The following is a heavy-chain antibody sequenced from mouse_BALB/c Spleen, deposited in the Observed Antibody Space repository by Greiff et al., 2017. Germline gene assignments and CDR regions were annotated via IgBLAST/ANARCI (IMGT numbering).Heavy chain of an antibody. J-gene: IGHJ3*01. V-gene: IGHV5-6-5*01. CDR1: GFTFSSYA. CDR2: ISSGGST. CDR3: ARDGYGSFAY. Sequence: EVQVVESGGGLVKPGGSLKLSCAASGFTFSSYAMSWVRQTPEKRLEWVASISSGGSTYYPDSVKGRFTISRDNARNILYLQMSSLRSEDTAMYYCARDGYGSFAYWGQGTLVTVSA. D-gene: IGHD1-1*01.